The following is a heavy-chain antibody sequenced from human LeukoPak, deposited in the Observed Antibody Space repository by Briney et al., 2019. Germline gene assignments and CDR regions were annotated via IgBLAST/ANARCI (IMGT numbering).Heavy chain of an antibody. J-gene: IGHJ4*02. Sequence: SETLSLTCTVSGVSISSSSYYWGWIRQPPGKGLEWIGSIYYSGSTYYNPSLKSRVTISVDTSKNQFSLKLSSVTAADTAVYYCATGGSGYYFYRWGQGTLVTVSS. CDR2: IYYSGST. V-gene: IGHV4-39*01. CDR1: GVSISSSSYY. D-gene: IGHD3-22*01. CDR3: ATGGSGYYFYR.